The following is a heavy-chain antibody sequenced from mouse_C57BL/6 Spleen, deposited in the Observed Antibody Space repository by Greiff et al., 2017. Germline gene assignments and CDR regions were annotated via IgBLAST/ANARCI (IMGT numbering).Heavy chain of an antibody. V-gene: IGHV14-1*01. CDR1: GFNIKDYY. J-gene: IGHJ1*03. CDR2: IDPEDGDT. CDR3: TLYYGYGYWYYDV. Sequence: VQLKESGAELVRPGASVKLSCTASGFNIKDYYMHWVKQRPEQGLEWIGRIDPEDGDTEYAPKFQGKATMTADTSSNTAYLQLSSLTSEDTAVYYCTLYYGYGYWYYDVWGTGATVTVSS. D-gene: IGHD2-2*01.